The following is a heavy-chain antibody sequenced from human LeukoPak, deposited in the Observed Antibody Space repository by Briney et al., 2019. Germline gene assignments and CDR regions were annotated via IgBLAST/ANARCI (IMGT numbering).Heavy chain of an antibody. Sequence: SETLSLTCAVYGGSFRGYYGSWSRETPGERVERRGEINHSGSTNYNPSLKSRVTISVDTSKNQFSLKLSSVTAADTAVYYCARGSPPYSSSWVDYWGQGTLVTVSS. V-gene: IGHV4-34*01. CDR2: INHSGST. CDR3: ARGSPPYSSSWVDY. D-gene: IGHD6-13*01. J-gene: IGHJ4*02. CDR1: GGSFRGYY.